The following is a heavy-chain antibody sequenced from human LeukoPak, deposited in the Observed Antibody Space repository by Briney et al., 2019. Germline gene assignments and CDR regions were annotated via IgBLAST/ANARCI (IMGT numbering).Heavy chain of an antibody. Sequence: GGSLRLSCAASGFTFSSYAMSWVRQAPGKGLEWVSVISGSGGSTDYADSVKGRFTISRDNSKNTLYLHMNSLRAEDTAVYYCAKDFNALDSSFFDYWGQGTLVTVSS. V-gene: IGHV3-23*01. CDR1: GFTFSSYA. CDR2: ISGSGGST. CDR3: AKDFNALDSSFFDY. J-gene: IGHJ4*02. D-gene: IGHD3/OR15-3a*01.